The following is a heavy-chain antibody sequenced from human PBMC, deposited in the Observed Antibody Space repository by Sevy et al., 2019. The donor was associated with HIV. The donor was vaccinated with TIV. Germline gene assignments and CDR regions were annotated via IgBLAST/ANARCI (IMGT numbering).Heavy chain of an antibody. CDR2: IRQDGNEI. V-gene: IGHV3-7*01. J-gene: IGHJ4*02. CDR3: ARRYFDL. CDR1: GFTFDNYW. Sequence: GGSLRLSCVASGFTFDNYWMQWVRQAPGKGLEWVANIRQDGNEIYYADSVKGRFTSSRDNAKESLYLQMRNLGVEDTAIYYCARRYFDLWGQGILVTVSS.